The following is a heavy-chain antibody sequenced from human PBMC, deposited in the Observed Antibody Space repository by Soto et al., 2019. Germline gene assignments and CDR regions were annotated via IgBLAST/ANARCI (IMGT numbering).Heavy chain of an antibody. J-gene: IGHJ6*03. CDR3: ARGGYCTGGTCYGSYYYHMDV. Sequence: EVQLVESGGGLVQPGGSLRLSCAASGFTFSSYDIHWVRQATGKGLEWVSGIGTEGDTYYPASVKGRFTICRENAKNSLYLQMNSLRAGDTAVYYCARGGYCTGGTCYGSYYYHMDVWGKGTTVTLSS. CDR1: GFTFSSYD. D-gene: IGHD2-15*01. V-gene: IGHV3-13*01. CDR2: IGTEGDT.